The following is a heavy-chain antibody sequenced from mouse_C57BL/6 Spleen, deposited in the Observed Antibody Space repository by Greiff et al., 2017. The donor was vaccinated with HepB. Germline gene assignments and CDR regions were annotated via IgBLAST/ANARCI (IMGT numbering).Heavy chain of an antibody. J-gene: IGHJ2*01. D-gene: IGHD1-1*01. Sequence: QVQLKESGTELVKPGASVKLSCKASGYTFTSYWMHWVKQRPGQGLEWIGNINPSNGGTNYNEKFKSKATLTVDKSSSTAYMQLSSLTSEDSAVYYGARRGYYGRGYLDYWGQGTTLTVSS. CDR2: INPSNGGT. CDR1: GYTFTSYW. CDR3: ARRGYYGRGYLDY. V-gene: IGHV1-53*01.